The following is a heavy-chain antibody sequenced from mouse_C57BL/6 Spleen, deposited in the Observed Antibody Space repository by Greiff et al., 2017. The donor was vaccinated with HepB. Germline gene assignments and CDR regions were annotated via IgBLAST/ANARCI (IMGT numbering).Heavy chain of an antibody. CDR2: INPNNGGT. D-gene: IGHD2-4*01. CDR3: ARPGDYERWFAY. J-gene: IGHJ3*01. V-gene: IGHV1-26*01. CDR1: GYTFTDYY. Sequence: VQLQQSGPELVKPGASVKISCKASGYTFTDYYMNWVKQSHGKSLEWIGDINPNNGGTSYNQKFKGKATLTVDKSSSTAYMELRSLTSEDSAVYYCARPGDYERWFAYWGQGTLVTVSA.